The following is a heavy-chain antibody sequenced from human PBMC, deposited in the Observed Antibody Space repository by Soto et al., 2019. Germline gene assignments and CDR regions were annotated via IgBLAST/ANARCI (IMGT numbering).Heavy chain of an antibody. CDR3: ARDRKYYGSGSYYGY. CDR1: GFTFSSYS. J-gene: IGHJ4*02. CDR2: ISSSSSTI. Sequence: HPGGSLRLSCAASGFTFSSYSMNWVRQAPGKGLEWVSYISSSSSTIYYADSVKGRFTISRDNAKNSLYLQMNSLRAEDTAVYYCARDRKYYGSGSYYGYWGQGTLVTVSS. D-gene: IGHD3-10*01. V-gene: IGHV3-48*01.